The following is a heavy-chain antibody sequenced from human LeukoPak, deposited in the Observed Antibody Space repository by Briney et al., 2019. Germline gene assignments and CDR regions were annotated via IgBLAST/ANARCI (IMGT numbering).Heavy chain of an antibody. J-gene: IGHJ4*02. V-gene: IGHV3-30-3*01. D-gene: IGHD6-19*01. Sequence: PGGSLRLSCAASGFTFSSYAMHWVRQAPGKGLEWVAVISYDGSNKYYADSVKGRFTISRDNSKNTLYLQMNSLRAEDTAVYYCARSRAVAADLDYWGQGTLVTVSS. CDR1: GFTFSSYA. CDR2: ISYDGSNK. CDR3: ARSRAVAADLDY.